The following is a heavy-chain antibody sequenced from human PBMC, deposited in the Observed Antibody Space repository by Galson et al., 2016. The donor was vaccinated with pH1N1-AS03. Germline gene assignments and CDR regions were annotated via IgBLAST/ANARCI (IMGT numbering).Heavy chain of an antibody. J-gene: IGHJ4*02. CDR3: ARVVGARPPPDY. CDR2: IYDTGRT. D-gene: IGHD1-26*01. CDR1: GGSISSRAYY. Sequence: SETLSLTCTVSGGSISSRAYYWGWIRQPPGKGLEWIGSIYDTGRTTYNPSLKSRVTISGDTSKNQLSLKVTSMTAADTAVYYCARVVGARPPPDYWGQGTLVTGSS. V-gene: IGHV4-39*01.